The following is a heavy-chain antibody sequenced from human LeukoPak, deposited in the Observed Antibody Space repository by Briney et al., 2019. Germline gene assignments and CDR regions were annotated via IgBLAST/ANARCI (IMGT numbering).Heavy chain of an antibody. CDR1: GFAFSRNG. D-gene: IGHD6-13*01. Sequence: PGKSLRLSCAASGFAFSRNGMHWVRQAPGKGLEWVALTSSDGSNTYYADSVKGRFTISRDNSNNTPFLQMSSLRDEDTALYYCTKDRGGSNWYDAFDKWGQGTMVIVSS. CDR2: TSSDGSNT. V-gene: IGHV3-30*18. J-gene: IGHJ3*02. CDR3: TKDRGGSNWYDAFDK.